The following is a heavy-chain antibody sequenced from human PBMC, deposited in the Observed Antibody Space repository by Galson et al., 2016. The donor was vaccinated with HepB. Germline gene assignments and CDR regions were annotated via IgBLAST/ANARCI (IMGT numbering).Heavy chain of an antibody. J-gene: IGHJ4*02. V-gene: IGHV3-23*01. Sequence: SLRLSCAASGFTFNSYAMSWVRQAPGQGLEWVSSISPGGGSTYYADSVKGRFTISRDNSKNTLYVQMNSLRGEDTAVYYCAKDHCTNGVCYYYWGQGTLVTVSS. CDR2: ISPGGGST. CDR3: AKDHCTNGVCYYY. D-gene: IGHD2-8*01. CDR1: GFTFNSYA.